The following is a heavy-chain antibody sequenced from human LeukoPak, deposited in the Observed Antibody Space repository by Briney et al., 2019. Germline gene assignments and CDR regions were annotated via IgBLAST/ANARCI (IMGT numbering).Heavy chain of an antibody. J-gene: IGHJ4*02. CDR3: ARDSLGGDY. CDR2: IWPDGSSK. CDR1: GFIFNSYG. V-gene: IGHV3-33*01. Sequence: GKSLRLSCAASGFIFNSYGMHWVRQAPGKGLEWVAVIWPDGSSKYYAASVKGRFTISRDNSKNTLYLQMNSLRAEDTAVYYCARDSLGGDYWGQGTLATVYS. D-gene: IGHD3-16*01.